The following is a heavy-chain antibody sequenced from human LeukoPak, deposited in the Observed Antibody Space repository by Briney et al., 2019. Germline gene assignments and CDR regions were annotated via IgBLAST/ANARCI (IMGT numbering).Heavy chain of an antibody. D-gene: IGHD2-15*01. CDR3: AKGCGATCYSDFDH. CDR1: GFTFSRYN. Sequence: GGSLRLSCAASGFTFSRYNMNWVRQAPGKGLEWVSTFSGSGANTFYADSVKGRFTISRDNSRNTLYLQMNSLRVEDSALYYCAKGCGATCYSDFDHWGQGTLVTVSS. J-gene: IGHJ4*02. CDR2: FSGSGANT. V-gene: IGHV3-23*01.